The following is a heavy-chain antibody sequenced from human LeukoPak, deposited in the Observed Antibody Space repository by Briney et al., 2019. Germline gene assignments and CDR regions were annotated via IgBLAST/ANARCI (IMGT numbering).Heavy chain of an antibody. CDR1: GYTFTSYG. CDR3: ARHRIAVADGYFHY. D-gene: IGHD6-19*01. J-gene: IGHJ4*02. CDR2: ISAYNGNT. V-gene: IGHV1-18*01. Sequence: ASVKVSCKASGYTFTSYGISWVRQAPGQGLEWMGWISAYNGNTNYAQKLQGRVTMTTDTSTSTAYMELRSLRSDDTAVYYCARHRIAVADGYFHYWGQGPLVTVSS.